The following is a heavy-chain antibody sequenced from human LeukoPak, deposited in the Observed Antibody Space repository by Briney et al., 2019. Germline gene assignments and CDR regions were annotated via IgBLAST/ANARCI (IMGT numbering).Heavy chain of an antibody. CDR2: ISYDGVNK. CDR3: ANPQSRGYDYLDY. D-gene: IGHD5-12*01. J-gene: IGHJ4*02. CDR1: GFTFGSYG. V-gene: IGHV3-30*18. Sequence: GRSLRLSCAAAGFTFGSYGMHWVRQAPGKGLEWVAVISYDGVNKYYADSVRGRFTISRDNSKNTLYLQMSGLRAEDTAVYYCANPQSRGYDYLDYWGQGTLVTVSS.